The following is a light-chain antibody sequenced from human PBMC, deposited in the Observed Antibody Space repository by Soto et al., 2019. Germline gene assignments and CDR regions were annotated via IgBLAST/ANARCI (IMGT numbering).Light chain of an antibody. Sequence: EVVMTQSPATLSVSPGERATLSCRASESVSSYLAWYQQKPGQAPRLLIYGASNRAPGIPDRFSGSGSGTDFTLTIRRLEPEDFAVYYCQQYGNSPRTFGGGTKVDIK. CDR3: QQYGNSPRT. CDR2: GAS. J-gene: IGKJ4*01. V-gene: IGKV3-20*01. CDR1: ESVSSY.